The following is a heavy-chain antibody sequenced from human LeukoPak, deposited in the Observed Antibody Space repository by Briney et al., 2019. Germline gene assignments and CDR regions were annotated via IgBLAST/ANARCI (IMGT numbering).Heavy chain of an antibody. J-gene: IGHJ4*02. V-gene: IGHV4-34*01. Sequence: SETLSLTCAVCGGSFSGYYWSWIRQPPGKGLEWIGEINHSGSTNYNPSLKSRVTISVDTSKNQFSLKLSSVTAADTAVYYCARSGKWLVPNDYWGQGTLVTVSS. CDR2: INHSGST. D-gene: IGHD6-19*01. CDR1: GGSFSGYY. CDR3: ARSGKWLVPNDY.